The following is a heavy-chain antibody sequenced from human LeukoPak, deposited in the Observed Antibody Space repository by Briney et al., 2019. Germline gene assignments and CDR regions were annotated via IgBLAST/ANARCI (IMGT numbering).Heavy chain of an antibody. Sequence: SETLSLTCTVSGGSISSYYWSWIRQPAGKGLEWIGRIYTSGSTNYNPSLKSRVTISVDTSKNQFSLKLSSVTAADTAVCYCARSPYNIVGATNYYFDYWGQGTLVTVSS. V-gene: IGHV4-4*07. J-gene: IGHJ4*02. CDR1: GGSISSYY. CDR3: ARSPYNIVGATNYYFDY. CDR2: IYTSGST. D-gene: IGHD1-26*01.